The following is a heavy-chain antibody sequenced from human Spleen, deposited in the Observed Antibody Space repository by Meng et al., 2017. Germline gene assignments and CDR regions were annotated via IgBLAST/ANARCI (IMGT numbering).Heavy chain of an antibody. D-gene: IGHD6-19*01. CDR2: INHSGST. CDR1: GGSFSDYY. Sequence: GSLRLSCVVSGGSFSDYYWSWIRQPPGKGLEWIGEINHSGSTNYNPSLESRATISVDTSQNNLSLKLSSVTAADSAVYYCARAPIAVAGTLVPYYFDYWGQGTLVTVSS. J-gene: IGHJ4*02. V-gene: IGHV4-34*01. CDR3: ARAPIAVAGTLVPYYFDY.